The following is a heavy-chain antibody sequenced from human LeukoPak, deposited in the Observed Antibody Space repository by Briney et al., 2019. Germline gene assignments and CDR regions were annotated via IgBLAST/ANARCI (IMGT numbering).Heavy chain of an antibody. CDR2: INSDGSST. Sequence: PGGSLRLSRAASGFTFSSYWMHWVRQAPGKGLVWVSRINSDGSSTSYADSVKGRFTISRDNAKNTLYLQMNSLRAEDTAVYYCAREKYDILTGYSTLGDYWGQGTLVTVSS. J-gene: IGHJ4*02. CDR1: GFTFSSYW. CDR3: AREKYDILTGYSTLGDY. V-gene: IGHV3-74*01. D-gene: IGHD3-9*01.